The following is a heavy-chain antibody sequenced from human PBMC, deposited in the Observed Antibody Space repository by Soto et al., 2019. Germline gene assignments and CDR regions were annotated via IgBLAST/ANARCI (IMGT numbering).Heavy chain of an antibody. J-gene: IGHJ3*02. CDR2: ISAYNGNA. CDR3: ARDAKYGDYDAFDI. Sequence: ASVKVSCKVSGYTLTELSMHWVRQAPGKGLEWMGWISAYNGNANYAQKLQGRVTMTTDTSTSTAYMELRSLRSDDTAVYYCARDAKYGDYDAFDIWGQGTMVTVSS. D-gene: IGHD4-17*01. CDR1: GYTLTELS. V-gene: IGHV1-18*01.